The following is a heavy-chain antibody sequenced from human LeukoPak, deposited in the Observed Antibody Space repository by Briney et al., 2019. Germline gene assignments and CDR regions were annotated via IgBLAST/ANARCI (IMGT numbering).Heavy chain of an antibody. Sequence: ASVKVSCKTSGYTFTSYDISWVRQAPGQGLEWMGWISGYNSNTNYAQKFQGRVTTTTDASTSTAYMELRSLRSDDTAVYYCARGGGSSRVGLDNWGQGTLVTVSS. CDR3: ARGGGSSRVGLDN. V-gene: IGHV1-18*01. CDR2: ISGYNSNT. CDR1: GYTFTSYD. J-gene: IGHJ4*02. D-gene: IGHD6-6*01.